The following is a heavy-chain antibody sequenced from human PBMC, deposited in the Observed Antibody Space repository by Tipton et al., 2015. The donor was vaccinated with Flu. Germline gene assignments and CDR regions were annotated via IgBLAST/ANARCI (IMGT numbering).Heavy chain of an antibody. J-gene: IGHJ4*02. Sequence: TLSLTCTVSGGSISSSRYYWGWIRQPPGKGLEWIGYIYYSGSTNYNPSLKSRVTISVDTSKNQFSLKLSSVTAADTAVYYCATEYRGGGNRYYFDYWGQGTLVTVSS. V-gene: IGHV4-61*05. CDR1: GGSISSSRYY. CDR2: IYYSGST. CDR3: ATEYRGGGNRYYFDY. D-gene: IGHD4-23*01.